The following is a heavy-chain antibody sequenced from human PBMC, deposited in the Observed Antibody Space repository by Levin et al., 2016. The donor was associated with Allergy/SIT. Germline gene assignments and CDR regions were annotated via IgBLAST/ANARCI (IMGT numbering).Heavy chain of an antibody. CDR1: GYTFTSYG. V-gene: IGHV1-2*02. D-gene: IGHD4-17*01. Sequence: ASVKVSCKASGYTFTSYGITWVRQAPGQGLEWMGWINPNSGGTNYAQKFQGRVTMTRDTSISTAYMELSRLRSDDTAVYYCARDQRGYGDGKWFDPWGQGTLVTVSS. CDR3: ARDQRGYGDGKWFDP. CDR2: INPNSGGT. J-gene: IGHJ5*02.